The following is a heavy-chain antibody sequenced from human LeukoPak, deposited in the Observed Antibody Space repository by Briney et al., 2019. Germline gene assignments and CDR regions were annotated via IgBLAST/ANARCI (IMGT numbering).Heavy chain of an antibody. CDR3: AKLSPPRQQLARESWFDP. V-gene: IGHV3-23*01. Sequence: GGSLRLSCAASGFTFSSYAMSWVRQAPGKGLEWVSAISGSGGSTYHADSVKGRFTISRDNSKNTLYLQMNSLRAEDTAVYYCAKLSPPRQQLARESWFDPWGQGTLVTVSS. CDR2: ISGSGGST. D-gene: IGHD6-13*01. CDR1: GFTFSSYA. J-gene: IGHJ5*02.